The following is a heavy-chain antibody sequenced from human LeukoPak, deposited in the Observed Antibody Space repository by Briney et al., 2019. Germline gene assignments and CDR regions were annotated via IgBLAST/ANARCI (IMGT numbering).Heavy chain of an antibody. CDR2: IWYDGSSQ. CDR3: ARAPGDASGWSYYYDS. J-gene: IGHJ4*02. Sequence: PGGSLRLSCAASGSSFSRHGMHWVRQAPGKGLEWVALIWYDGSSQYYTDSVKGRFTISRDNSRNTLYLQMDTLRAEDTAIYYCARAPGDASGWSYYYDSWGQGTLVTVSS. D-gene: IGHD6-19*01. CDR1: GSSFSRHG. V-gene: IGHV3-33*01.